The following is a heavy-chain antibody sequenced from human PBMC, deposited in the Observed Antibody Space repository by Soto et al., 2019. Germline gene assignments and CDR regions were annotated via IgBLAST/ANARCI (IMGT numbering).Heavy chain of an antibody. Sequence: SETLSLTCTVSGGSISSYYWSWIRQPPGKGLEWIGYIYYSGSTNYNPSLKSRVTISVDTSKNQFSLKLSSVTAADTAVYYCARLASPPYDYIWGSYRSIDYWGQGTLVTVSS. CDR3: ARLASPPYDYIWGSYRSIDY. D-gene: IGHD3-16*02. V-gene: IGHV4-59*08. CDR1: GGSISSYY. J-gene: IGHJ4*02. CDR2: IYYSGST.